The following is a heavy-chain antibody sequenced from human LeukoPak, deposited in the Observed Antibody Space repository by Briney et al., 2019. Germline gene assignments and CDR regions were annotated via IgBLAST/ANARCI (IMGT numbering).Heavy chain of an antibody. CDR2: INHSGST. V-gene: IGHV4-34*09. D-gene: IGHD3-22*01. Sequence: PSETLSLTCAVYGGSFSGYYWSWIRQPPGKGLEWIGEINHSGSTYYNPSLKSRVTISVDTSKNQFSLKLSSVTAADTAVYYCASSQGYYYDSSGYYRLPDYWGQGTLVTVSS. CDR1: GGSFSGYY. J-gene: IGHJ4*02. CDR3: ASSQGYYYDSSGYYRLPDY.